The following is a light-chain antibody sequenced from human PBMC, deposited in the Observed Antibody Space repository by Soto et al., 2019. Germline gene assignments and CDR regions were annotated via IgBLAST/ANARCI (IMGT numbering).Light chain of an antibody. V-gene: IGKV1-5*01. CDR2: HAS. Sequence: DIQMTQSPTTLSASVGDRVTITCRASQSISSWLAWYQQKPGKAPNLLIYHASSLESGVPSRFSGSGSGTDFTLTISRLEPEDFAVYYCQHFGGSLPVTFGQGTRLEI. CDR3: QHFGGSLPVT. J-gene: IGKJ5*01. CDR1: QSISSW.